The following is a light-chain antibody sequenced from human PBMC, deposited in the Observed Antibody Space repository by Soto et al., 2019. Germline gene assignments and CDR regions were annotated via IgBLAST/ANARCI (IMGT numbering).Light chain of an antibody. J-gene: IGKJ1*01. CDR2: GAS. V-gene: IGKV3-15*01. CDR1: QSVSSN. CDR3: QQYNNWSRT. Sequence: ERVMTQSPATLSVSPGERATLSCRASQSVSSNLACYQQKPGQAPRRLIYGASTRATGIPARFSGSGSGTEFTLTFSSLHSEDFAVYYCQQYNNWSRTCGQGTKVDIK.